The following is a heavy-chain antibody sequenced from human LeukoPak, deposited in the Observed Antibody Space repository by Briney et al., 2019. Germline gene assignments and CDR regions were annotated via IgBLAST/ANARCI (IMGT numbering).Heavy chain of an antibody. Sequence: SGGSLRLSCAASGFTFSSYSMSWVRQAPGKGLEWVGRIKSKTDGGTTDYAAPVKGRFTISRDDSKNTLYLQMNSLKTEDTAVYYCTTGVVVPAASYWYYYGMDVWGKGTTVTVSS. CDR2: IKSKTDGGTT. D-gene: IGHD2-2*01. CDR3: TTGVVVPAASYWYYYGMDV. V-gene: IGHV3-15*01. CDR1: GFTFSSYS. J-gene: IGHJ6*04.